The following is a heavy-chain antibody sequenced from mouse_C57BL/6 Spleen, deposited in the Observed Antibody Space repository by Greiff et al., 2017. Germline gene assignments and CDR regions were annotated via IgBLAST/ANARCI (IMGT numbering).Heavy chain of an antibody. V-gene: IGHV1-26*01. Sequence: VQLQQSGPELVKPGASVKISCKASGYTFTDYYMNWVKQSHGKSLEWIGDINPNNGGTSYNQKFKGKATLTVDKSSSTAYMELRSLTSEDSAVYYCASLNGGFAYWGQGTLVTVSA. CDR1: GYTFTDYY. CDR3: ASLNGGFAY. J-gene: IGHJ3*01. CDR2: INPNNGGT.